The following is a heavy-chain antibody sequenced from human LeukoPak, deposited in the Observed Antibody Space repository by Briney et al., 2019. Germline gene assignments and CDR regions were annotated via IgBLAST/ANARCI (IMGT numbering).Heavy chain of an antibody. D-gene: IGHD2-15*01. CDR2: ISGSSGST. V-gene: IGHV3-23*01. J-gene: IGHJ4*02. CDR3: AKDLGYCSGGSCYPFDY. Sequence: HSGGSLGLSCAASGFTFSSYAMSWVRQAPGKGLEWVSAISGSSGSTYYADSVKGRFTISRDNSKNTLYLQTNSLRAEDTAVYYCAKDLGYCSGGSCYPFDYWGQGTLVTVSS. CDR1: GFTFSSYA.